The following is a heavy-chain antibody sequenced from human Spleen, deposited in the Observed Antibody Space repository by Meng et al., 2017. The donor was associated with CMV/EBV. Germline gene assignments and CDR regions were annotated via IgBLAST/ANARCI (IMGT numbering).Heavy chain of an antibody. CDR1: GSTFSIYA. Sequence: VQLVQAGAEVKRPGSSVKVSCKAAGSTFSIYAISWVRQAPGQGLEWMGGIIPIFGTANYAQKFQGRVTITADESTSTAYMELSSLRSEDTAVYYCARWGPSSGGYCQHWGQGTLVTVSS. D-gene: IGHD6-19*01. CDR2: IIPIFGTA. J-gene: IGHJ1*01. V-gene: IGHV1-69*12. CDR3: ARWGPSSGGYCQH.